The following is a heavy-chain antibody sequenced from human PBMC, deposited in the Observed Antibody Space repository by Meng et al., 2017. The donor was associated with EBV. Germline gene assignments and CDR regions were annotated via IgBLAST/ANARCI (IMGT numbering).Heavy chain of an antibody. J-gene: IGHJ4*02. D-gene: IGHD1-26*01. CDR2: IRSQVDGRTA. CDR3: TTDEGGSRF. CDR1: EFTFTSAW. V-gene: IGHV3-15*01. Sequence: EVQLVESWGGLVKPGESLNLSCAASEFTFTSAWMNWVRQAPGKGLEWVGRIRSQVDGRTADYSAPVKGRFTISRDDSKHTLYLQMNSLKIEDSAVYYCTTDEGGSRFWGQGTLVTVSS.